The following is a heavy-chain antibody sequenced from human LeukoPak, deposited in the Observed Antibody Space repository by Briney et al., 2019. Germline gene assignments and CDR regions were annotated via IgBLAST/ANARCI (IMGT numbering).Heavy chain of an antibody. J-gene: IGHJ3*02. D-gene: IGHD6-19*01. Sequence: ASVKVSCKASGYTFSSYYMHWVRQAPGQGLEWMGIINPSGGRTSYAQKFRGRVTMTRDTSTSTVYMELSSLRAEDTAVYYCARKGGSAWYEDAFDIWGQGTMVTVSS. CDR1: GYTFSSYY. V-gene: IGHV1-46*01. CDR3: ARKGGSAWYEDAFDI. CDR2: INPSGGRT.